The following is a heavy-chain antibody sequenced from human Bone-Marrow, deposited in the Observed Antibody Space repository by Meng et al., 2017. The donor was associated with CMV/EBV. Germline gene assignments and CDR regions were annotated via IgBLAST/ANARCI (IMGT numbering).Heavy chain of an antibody. Sequence: GESLRLSCAASGFTFSSYSMSWVRQAPGKGLEWVSAISGSGGSTYYADSVKGRFTISRDNSKNTLYLQMNSLRAEDTAVYYCAKDIVVVPAAISYFDYWGQGTLVTVSS. J-gene: IGHJ4*02. CDR3: AKDIVVVPAAISYFDY. D-gene: IGHD2-2*01. V-gene: IGHV3-23*01. CDR2: ISGSGGST. CDR1: GFTFSSYS.